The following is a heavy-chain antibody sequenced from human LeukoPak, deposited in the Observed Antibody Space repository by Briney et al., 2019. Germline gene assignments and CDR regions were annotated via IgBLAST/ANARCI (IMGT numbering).Heavy chain of an antibody. V-gene: IGHV1-46*04. CDR2: ISPSGDYT. D-gene: IGHD6-19*01. J-gene: IGHJ4*02. Sequence: ASVKVSCKASGYTFTGYYMHWVRQAPGQGLEWVGIISPSGDYTRYAQKLQGRVSMTLDTSTSTVYMELNSLESEDTAMYYCARDNSGWSVDYWGQGTLVTVTS. CDR1: GYTFTGYY. CDR3: ARDNSGWSVDY.